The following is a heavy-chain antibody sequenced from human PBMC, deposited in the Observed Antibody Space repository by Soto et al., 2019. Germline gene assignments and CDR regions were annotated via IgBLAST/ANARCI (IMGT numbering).Heavy chain of an antibody. J-gene: IGHJ4*02. CDR3: ARESEDLTSNFDY. CDR2: ISSTTNYI. Sequence: GSLRLSCAASGFTFTRYSMNWVRQAPGKGLEWVSSISSTTNYIYYGDSMKGRFTISRYNGKNSLYLEIHSLRDEDTAVYYCARESEDLTSNFDYWGQGTLVTVSS. V-gene: IGHV3-21*06. CDR1: GFTFTRYS.